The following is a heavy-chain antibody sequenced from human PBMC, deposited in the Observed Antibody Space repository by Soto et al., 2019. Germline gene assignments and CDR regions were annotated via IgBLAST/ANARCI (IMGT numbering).Heavy chain of an antibody. D-gene: IGHD3-16*01. Sequence: PSETLSLTCTVSGGSISSGGYYWSWIRQHPGKGLEWIGYIYYSGSTYYNPSLKSRVTISVDTSKNQFSLKLSSVTAADTAVYYCARDAVSRYYYMDVWGKGTTVTVSS. CDR2: IYYSGST. V-gene: IGHV4-31*03. CDR3: ARDAVSRYYYMDV. J-gene: IGHJ6*03. CDR1: GGSISSGGYY.